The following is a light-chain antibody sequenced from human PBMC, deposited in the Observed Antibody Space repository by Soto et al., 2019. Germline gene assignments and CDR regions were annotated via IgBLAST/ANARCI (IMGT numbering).Light chain of an antibody. CDR1: QGIGKT. CDR3: QHYANWPLT. V-gene: IGKV3-15*01. CDR2: RTS. J-gene: IGKJ4*01. Sequence: EIVMTQSPATLSVSPGEGATLSCRASQGIGKTLAWYQQKPGQTPRLLIYRTSIRATGVPARFSGSASGTELTLTITSLQSEDFAVDYCQHYANWPLTFGRGTKIESK.